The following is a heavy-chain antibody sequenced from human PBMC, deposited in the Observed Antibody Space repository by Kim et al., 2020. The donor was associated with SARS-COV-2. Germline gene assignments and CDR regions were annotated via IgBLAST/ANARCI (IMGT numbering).Heavy chain of an antibody. V-gene: IGHV3-33*01. D-gene: IGHD6-19*01. CDR3: AREAHSGWLDY. CDR1: GFTFSSYG. CDR2: IWYDGSNK. Sequence: GGSLRLSCAASGFTFSSYGMHWVRQAPGKGLEWVAVIWYDGSNKYYADSVKGRFTISRDNSKNTLYLQMNSLRAEDTAVYYCAREAHSGWLDYWGQGTLVTVSS. J-gene: IGHJ4*02.